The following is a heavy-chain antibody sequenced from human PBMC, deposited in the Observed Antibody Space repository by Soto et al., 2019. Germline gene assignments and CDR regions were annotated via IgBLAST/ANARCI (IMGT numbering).Heavy chain of an antibody. Sequence: EVQLVESGGGLVKPGGSLRLSCAASGFTFSNAWMSWVRQAPGKGLEWVGRIKSKTDGGTTDYAAPVKGRFTISRDDSKNTLYLQMNSLKTDDTAVYYCTTDRGQYEFWSGYLLDFYYYYYYMDVWGKGTTVTVSS. CDR2: IKSKTDGGTT. CDR3: TTDRGQYEFWSGYLLDFYYYYYYMDV. J-gene: IGHJ6*03. V-gene: IGHV3-15*01. D-gene: IGHD3-3*01. CDR1: GFTFSNAW.